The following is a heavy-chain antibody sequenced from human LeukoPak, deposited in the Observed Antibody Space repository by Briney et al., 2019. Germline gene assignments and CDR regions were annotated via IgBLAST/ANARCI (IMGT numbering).Heavy chain of an antibody. V-gene: IGHV4-34*01. D-gene: IGHD5-12*01. CDR2: ISHSGST. J-gene: IGHJ4*02. Sequence: SETLSLTCAVYGGSFSGYYWSWIRQPPGKGLEWIGEISHSGSTNYNPPLKSRVTISVDRSKNQFSLKLSSVTAADTAVYYCARGTGYDPTFDYWGQGTLVTVSS. CDR3: ARGTGYDPTFDY. CDR1: GGSFSGYY.